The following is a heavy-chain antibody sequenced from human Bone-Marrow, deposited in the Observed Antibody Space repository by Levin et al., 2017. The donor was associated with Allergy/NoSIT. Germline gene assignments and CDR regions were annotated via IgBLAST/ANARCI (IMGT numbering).Heavy chain of an antibody. CDR3: AGMVAGRPDLDC. CDR1: GGSISSSTW. Sequence: PSETLSLTCAVSGGSISSSTWWTWVRQPPGKGLEWIGEISLTGSTNYNPSLNSRVTISLDKSKNLFSLNLTSVTAADTAVYYCAGMVAGRPDLDCWGQGTLLTVSS. V-gene: IGHV4-4*02. J-gene: IGHJ4*02. D-gene: IGHD6-19*01. CDR2: ISLTGST.